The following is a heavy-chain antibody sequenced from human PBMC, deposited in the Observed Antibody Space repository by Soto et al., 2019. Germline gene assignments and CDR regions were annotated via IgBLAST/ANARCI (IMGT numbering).Heavy chain of an antibody. J-gene: IGHJ4*02. CDR2: ISSDGSST. Sequence: GGSLRLSCAASGLPFIDNWMHWVRQAPGKGLVWVSRISSDGSSTTYADSVRGRFTVSRDNAQNTLYLQMSGLRAEDTAMCYCARDSYSSATHWGQGTLVTVSS. CDR3: ARDSYSSATH. D-gene: IGHD6-19*01. V-gene: IGHV3-74*01. CDR1: GLPFIDNW.